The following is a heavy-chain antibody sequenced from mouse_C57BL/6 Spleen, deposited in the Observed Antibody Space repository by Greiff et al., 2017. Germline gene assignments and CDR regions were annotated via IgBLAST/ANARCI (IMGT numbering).Heavy chain of an antibody. D-gene: IGHD2-1*01. J-gene: IGHJ4*01. CDR3: ARNLLSYAMDY. V-gene: IGHV5-17*01. Sequence: DVHLVESGGGLVKPGGSLKLSCAASGFTFSDYGMHWVRQAPEKGLEWVAYISSGSSTIYYADTVKGRFTISRDNAKNTLFLQMTSLRSEDTAMYYCARNLLSYAMDYWGQGTSVTVSS. CDR2: ISSGSSTI. CDR1: GFTFSDYG.